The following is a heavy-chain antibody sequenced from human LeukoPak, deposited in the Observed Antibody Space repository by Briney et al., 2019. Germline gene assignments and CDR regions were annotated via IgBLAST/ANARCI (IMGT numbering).Heavy chain of an antibody. CDR2: ISSSSSYI. V-gene: IGHV3-21*01. J-gene: IGHJ4*02. Sequence: PGGSLSLSCAASGFTFSSYSMNWVRQAPGKGLEWVSSISSSSSYIYYADSVKGRFTISRDNAKNSLYLQMNSLRAEDTAVYYCYVGDYYDSRSDYWGQGTLVTVSS. CDR1: GFTFSSYS. CDR3: YVGDYYDSRSDY. D-gene: IGHD3-22*01.